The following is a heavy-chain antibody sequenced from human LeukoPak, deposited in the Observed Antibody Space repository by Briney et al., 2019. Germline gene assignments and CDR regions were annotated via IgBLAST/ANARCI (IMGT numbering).Heavy chain of an antibody. CDR3: ASNTGSDSSGYAY. Sequence: ASVEVSCKASGYTFSSYGITWVRQAPGQGLEWMGWISVYSGETNYAQKLQDRVTVTTDTSTRTAYLELRSLRSDDTAVYYCASNTGSDSSGYAYWGQGTLVTVSS. CDR1: GYTFSSYG. CDR2: ISVYSGET. D-gene: IGHD3-22*01. V-gene: IGHV1-18*01. J-gene: IGHJ4*02.